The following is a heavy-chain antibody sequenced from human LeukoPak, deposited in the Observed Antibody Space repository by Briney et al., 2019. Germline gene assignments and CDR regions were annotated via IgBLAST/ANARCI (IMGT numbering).Heavy chain of an antibody. CDR3: ARDIRHDSSGYWYFDN. J-gene: IGHJ4*02. CDR1: GFTVSSNY. Sequence: GGSLRLSCAASGFTVSSNYMSWVRQAPGKGLEWVSVIYSGGSTYYADSVKGRFTISRDNSKNTLYLQMNSLRAEDTAVYYCARDIRHDSSGYWYFDNWGQGTLVTVSP. D-gene: IGHD3-22*01. V-gene: IGHV3-53*01. CDR2: IYSGGST.